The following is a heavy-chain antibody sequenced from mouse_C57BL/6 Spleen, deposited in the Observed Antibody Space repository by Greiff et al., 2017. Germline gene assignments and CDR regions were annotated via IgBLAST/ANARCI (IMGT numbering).Heavy chain of an antibody. CDR2: IYPGSGST. J-gene: IGHJ4*01. V-gene: IGHV1-55*01. D-gene: IGHD2-1*01. CDR3: ARGVYGNYAMDY. CDR1: GYTFTSYW. Sequence: QVQLKQPGAELVKPGASVKMSCKASGYTFTSYWITWVKQRPGQGLEWIGDIYPGSGSTNYNEKFKSKATLTVDTSSSTAYMQLSSLTSEDSAVYYCARGVYGNYAMDYWGQGTSVTVAS.